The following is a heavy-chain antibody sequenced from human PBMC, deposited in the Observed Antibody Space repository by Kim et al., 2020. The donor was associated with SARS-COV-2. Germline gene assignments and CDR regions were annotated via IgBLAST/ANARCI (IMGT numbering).Heavy chain of an antibody. D-gene: IGHD1-26*01. Sequence: GGSLRLSCAASGFTFSSYSMNWVRQAPGKGLEWVSSISSSSSYIYYADSVKGRFTISRDNAKNSLYLQMNSLRAEDTAVYYCARDRNSGSSDDYFDYWGQGTLVTVSS. CDR3: ARDRNSGSSDDYFDY. CDR1: GFTFSSYS. J-gene: IGHJ4*02. V-gene: IGHV3-21*01. CDR2: ISSSSSYI.